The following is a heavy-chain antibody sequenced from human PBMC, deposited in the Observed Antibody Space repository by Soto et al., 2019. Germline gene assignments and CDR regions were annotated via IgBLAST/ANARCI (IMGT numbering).Heavy chain of an antibody. Sequence: ASVKVSCKASGYTFTTYGVSWVRQAPGQGLEWMGWISGYNGNTNYAQKLQNRVTMTTDTSTSTAYMELMSLRSDDTAVYYCARDMGGYYYEPNNYWGQGTLVTVSS. D-gene: IGHD3-22*01. V-gene: IGHV1-18*01. J-gene: IGHJ4*02. CDR1: GYTFTTYG. CDR3: ARDMGGYYYEPNNY. CDR2: ISGYNGNT.